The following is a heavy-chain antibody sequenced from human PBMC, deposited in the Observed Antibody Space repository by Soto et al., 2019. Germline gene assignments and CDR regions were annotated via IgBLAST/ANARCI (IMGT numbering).Heavy chain of an antibody. CDR1: GFAFSTYG. Sequence: GGSLRLSCAASGFAFSTYGMHWVRQAPGKGLEWVSFISYDGNKSYYAGSVKGRFSISRDNSKNTLYLQMNNLRPDDAAVYFCAKSVLATVGTYFVHWGQGTVVTVSS. J-gene: IGHJ4*02. V-gene: IGHV3-30*18. CDR3: AKSVLATVGTYFVH. D-gene: IGHD6-13*01. CDR2: ISYDGNKS.